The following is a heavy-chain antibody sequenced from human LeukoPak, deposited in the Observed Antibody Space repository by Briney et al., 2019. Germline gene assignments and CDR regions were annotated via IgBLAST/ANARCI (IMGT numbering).Heavy chain of an antibody. D-gene: IGHD3-22*01. CDR3: ARDAYYYDSSGPVD. CDR2: ICSGGST. J-gene: IGHJ4*02. Sequence: GGSLRLSCAASGFTVSSNYMGWVRQAPGKGLEWVSVICSGGSTYYADSVKGRFTISRDNSKNTLYLQMNSLRAEDTAVYYCARDAYYYDSSGPVDWGQGTLVTVSS. V-gene: IGHV3-53*01. CDR1: GFTVSSNY.